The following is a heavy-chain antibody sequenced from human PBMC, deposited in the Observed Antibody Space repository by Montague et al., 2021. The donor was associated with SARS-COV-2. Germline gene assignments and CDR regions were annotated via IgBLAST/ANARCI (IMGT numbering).Heavy chain of an antibody. CDR2: TYYRSKWYT. CDR3: AREGTVPGHRGICFDA. Sequence: CAISGDSVSSNSAAWYWIRQSPPAGLEWLGRTYYRSKWYTDYALSVKTRITITPDTSNNQFSLHLNSVTPGATAVYYCAREGTVPGHRGICFDAWGQGTLVTVSS. V-gene: IGHV6-1*01. D-gene: IGHD1-1*01. J-gene: IGHJ5*02. CDR1: GDSVSSNSAA.